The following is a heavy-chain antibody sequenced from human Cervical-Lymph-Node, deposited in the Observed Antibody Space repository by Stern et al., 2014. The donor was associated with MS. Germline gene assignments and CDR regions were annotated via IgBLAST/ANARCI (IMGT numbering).Heavy chain of an antibody. D-gene: IGHD5-12*01. CDR1: GFTFDDYA. V-gene: IGHV3-9*01. CDR2: ISWNRGSI. Sequence: EVQLVESGGGLVQPGRSLRLSCAASGFTFDDYAMHWVRQAPGKGLEWVSGISWNRGSIGYADSVKGRFTISRDNAKNSLYLQMNSLRAEDTALYYCAKDREIDTEDIVDTPTHFDYWGQGTLVTVSS. CDR3: AKDREIDTEDIVDTPTHFDY. J-gene: IGHJ4*02.